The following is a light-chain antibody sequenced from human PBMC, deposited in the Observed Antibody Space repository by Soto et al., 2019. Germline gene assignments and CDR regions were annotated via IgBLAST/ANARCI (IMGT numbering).Light chain of an antibody. CDR2: GAS. CDR1: QSVSTN. V-gene: IGKV3-15*01. CDR3: QQYNKWPRT. J-gene: IGKJ1*01. Sequence: EIVMRQSPASLSVSPGERATLSCRTTQSVSTNLAWYQQRPGQAPKLLIYGASTRATGVPDRFSGSGSGTEFTLTISSLQSEDLTVYYCQQYNKWPRTFGQGTKVDI.